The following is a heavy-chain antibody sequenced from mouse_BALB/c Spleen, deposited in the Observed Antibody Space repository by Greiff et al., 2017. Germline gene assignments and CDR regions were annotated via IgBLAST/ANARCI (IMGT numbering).Heavy chain of an antibody. CDR2: INPSNGRT. Sequence: QVQLQQPGAELVKPGASVKLSCKASGYTFTSYWMHWVKQRPGQGLEWIGEINPSNGRTNYNEKFKSKATLTVDKSSSTAYMQLSSLTSEDSAVYFCASPWGQEYYAMDYWGQGTSVTVSS. D-gene: IGHD3-2*02. CDR1: GYTFTSYW. J-gene: IGHJ4*01. CDR3: ASPWGQEYYAMDY. V-gene: IGHV1S81*02.